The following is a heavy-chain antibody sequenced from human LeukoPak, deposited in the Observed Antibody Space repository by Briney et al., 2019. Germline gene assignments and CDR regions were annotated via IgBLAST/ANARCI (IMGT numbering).Heavy chain of an antibody. J-gene: IGHJ4*02. CDR1: GYTLTELS. CDR2: FDPKDGET. Sequence: ASVKVSCKLSGYTLTELSMHWVRQAPGKGLEWMGGFDPKDGETIYAQKFQGRVTMTEDTSTDTAYMELSSLRSEDTAVYFCAKDLNWGGRWGQGTLVTVSS. D-gene: IGHD7-27*01. V-gene: IGHV1-24*01. CDR3: AKDLNWGGR.